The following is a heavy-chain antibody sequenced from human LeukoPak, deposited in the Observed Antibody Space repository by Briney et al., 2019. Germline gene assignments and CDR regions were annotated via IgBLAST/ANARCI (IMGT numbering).Heavy chain of an antibody. CDR2: IYHSGSI. CDR1: GGSISSSNW. J-gene: IGHJ4*02. D-gene: IGHD1-14*01. CDR3: ARFGSRIVTGASFGFDY. V-gene: IGHV4-4*02. Sequence: SGTLSLTCAVSGGSISSSNWLSWVRQPPGKGLEWIGEIYHSGSINYNPSLESRVTLSIATSKSQFSLNLRSVTAADTAVYFCARFGSRIVTGASFGFDYWGQGTLALVSS.